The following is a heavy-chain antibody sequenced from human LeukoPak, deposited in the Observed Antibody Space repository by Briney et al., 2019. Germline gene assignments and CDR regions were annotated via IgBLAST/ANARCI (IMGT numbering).Heavy chain of an antibody. CDR2: INHSGST. CDR1: GGSFSGYY. CDR3: ARSPDVSGYYYDFDY. D-gene: IGHD3-22*01. V-gene: IGHV4-34*01. J-gene: IGHJ4*02. Sequence: PSETLSLTCAVYGGSFSGYYWSWIRQPPGKGLEWIGEINHSGSTNYNPSLKSRVTISVDTSKNQFSLKLSSVTAADTAVYYCARSPDVSGYYYDFDYWGQGTLVTVSS.